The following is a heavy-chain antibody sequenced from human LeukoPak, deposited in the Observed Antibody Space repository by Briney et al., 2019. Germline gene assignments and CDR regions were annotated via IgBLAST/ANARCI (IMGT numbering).Heavy chain of an antibody. D-gene: IGHD6-13*01. CDR2: IYHSGST. V-gene: IGHV4-4*02. Sequence: SETLSLTCAVSGGSISSSNWWSWVRQPPGKGLEWIGEIYHSGSTNYNPSLKSRVTISVDKSKNQFSMKLSSVTAADTAVYYCARGVAAAGTGFDYWGQGTLVTVSS. CDR3: ARGVAAAGTGFDY. CDR1: GGSISSSNW. J-gene: IGHJ4*02.